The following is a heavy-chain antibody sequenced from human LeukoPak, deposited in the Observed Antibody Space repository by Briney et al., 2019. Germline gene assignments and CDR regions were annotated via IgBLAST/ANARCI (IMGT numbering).Heavy chain of an antibody. V-gene: IGHV3-48*01. J-gene: IGHJ5*02. CDR2: ISSSNTI. CDR1: GFPFSGYS. CDR3: AREWKGP. D-gene: IGHD1-1*01. Sequence: PGGSLRLSCAASGFPFSGYSLTWVRQAPGKGLEWISYISSSNTIYYADSVKGRFTISRDNAKNSLYLQMNSLTADDTAVYYCAREWKGPWGQGTLVTVSS.